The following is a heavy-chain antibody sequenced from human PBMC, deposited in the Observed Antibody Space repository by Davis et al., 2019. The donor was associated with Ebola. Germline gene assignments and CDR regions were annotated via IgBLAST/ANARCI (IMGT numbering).Heavy chain of an antibody. J-gene: IGHJ4*02. V-gene: IGHV4-39*07. CDR2: IYHSGST. Sequence: MPGGSLRLSCTVSGGSISSSSDYWGWIRQPPGKGLEWIGSIYHSGSTNYNPSLKSRVTISVDKSKNQFSLKLSSVTAADTAVYYCARESFTAVGLVWGQGTLVTVSS. CDR3: ARESFTAVGLV. CDR1: GGSISSSSDY. D-gene: IGHD2-2*03.